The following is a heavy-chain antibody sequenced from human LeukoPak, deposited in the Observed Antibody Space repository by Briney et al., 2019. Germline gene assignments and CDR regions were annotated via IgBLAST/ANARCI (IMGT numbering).Heavy chain of an antibody. CDR1: GGSISNFY. Sequence: SETLSLTCSVSGGSISNFYWSWIRQPPGKGLEWIGYIYYSGSTNYNPSLKSRVTISVDTSKNQFSLKLNSVTAADTAVYYCARVGLGDHGEFDYWGQGTLVTVSS. J-gene: IGHJ4*02. D-gene: IGHD3-10*01. CDR2: IYYSGST. CDR3: ARVGLGDHGEFDY. V-gene: IGHV4-59*01.